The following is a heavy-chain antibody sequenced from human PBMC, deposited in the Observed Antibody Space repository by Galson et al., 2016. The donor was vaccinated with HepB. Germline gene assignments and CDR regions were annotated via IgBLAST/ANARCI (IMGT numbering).Heavy chain of an antibody. CDR2: VNYVGRA. CDR3: AKTVTTISPHDSNDLAV. D-gene: IGHD4-17*01. CDR1: GGSLSGYY. J-gene: IGHJ6*02. V-gene: IGHV4-34*01. Sequence: SETLSLTCGVFGGSLSGYYWSWVRQPPGMGLEWIGEVNYVGRANYNPSLRSRVTISVDLSNNHFSLNLNSLSAADTAVYYCAKTVTTISPHDSNDLAVWGQGTTVIVSS.